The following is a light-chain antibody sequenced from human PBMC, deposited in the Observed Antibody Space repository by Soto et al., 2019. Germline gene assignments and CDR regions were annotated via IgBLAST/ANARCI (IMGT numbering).Light chain of an antibody. V-gene: IGKV3-11*01. CDR1: LGVSRF. CDR3: QQRSSWPLT. CDR2: DAS. Sequence: EIVLTQFPATLSLSPGERAALSCRASLGVSRFLAWYQQKPGQAPRLLIYDASNRATGIPARVSGSGSGTDFTLAINSLEPEDFAVYCCQQRSSWPLTFGGGTKVQIK. J-gene: IGKJ4*01.